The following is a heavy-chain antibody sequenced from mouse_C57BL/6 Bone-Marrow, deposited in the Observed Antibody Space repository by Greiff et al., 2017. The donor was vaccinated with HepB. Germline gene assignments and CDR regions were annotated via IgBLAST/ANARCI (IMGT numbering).Heavy chain of an antibody. CDR3: ARAGIITTERYFDV. V-gene: IGHV1-26*01. Sequence: EVQLQQSGPELVKPGASVKISCKASGYTFTDYYMNWVKQSHGKSLEWIGDINPNNGGTSYNQKFKGKATLTVDKSSSTAYMELRSLTSEDSAVYYCARAGIITTERYFDVWGTGTTVTVSS. J-gene: IGHJ1*03. CDR1: GYTFTDYY. CDR2: INPNNGGT. D-gene: IGHD1-1*01.